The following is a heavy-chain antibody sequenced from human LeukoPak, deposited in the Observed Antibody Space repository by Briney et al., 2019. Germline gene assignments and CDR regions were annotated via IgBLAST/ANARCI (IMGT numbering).Heavy chain of an antibody. Sequence: PGGSVRLSCAASGFTFSSYSMNWVRQAPGKGLEWVSYISSSSSTIYYADSVKGRFTISRDNAKNSLYLQMNSLRAEDTAVYYCARDYYDSSGYYWKFDYWGQGTLVTVSS. V-gene: IGHV3-48*01. J-gene: IGHJ4*02. CDR1: GFTFSSYS. D-gene: IGHD3-22*01. CDR2: ISSSSSTI. CDR3: ARDYYDSSGYYWKFDY.